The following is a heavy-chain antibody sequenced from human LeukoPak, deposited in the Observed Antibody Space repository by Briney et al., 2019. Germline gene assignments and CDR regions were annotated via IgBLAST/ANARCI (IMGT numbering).Heavy chain of an antibody. CDR1: GFTFSSYS. CDR2: ISSSSSTI. D-gene: IGHD2-8*01. CDR3: ARDLSLRLIPDF. V-gene: IGHV3-48*04. Sequence: GGSLRLSCAASGFTFSSYSMNWVRQAPGKGLEWVSYISSSSSTIYYADSVKGRFTISRDNAENSLYLQMNSLRAEDTAVYYCARDLSLRLIPDFWGRGTLVTVSS. J-gene: IGHJ4*02.